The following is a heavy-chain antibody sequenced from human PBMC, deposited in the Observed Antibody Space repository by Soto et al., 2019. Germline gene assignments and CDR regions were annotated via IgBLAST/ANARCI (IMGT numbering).Heavy chain of an antibody. CDR1: GGSISSYY. CDR3: ARAKSGSYPFDY. J-gene: IGHJ4*02. Sequence: PSETLSLTCTVSGGSISSYYWSWIRQPPGKGLEWIGYIYYSGSTNYNPSLKSRVTISVDTSKNQFSLKLSSVTAADTAVYYCARAKSGSYPFDYWGQGTLVTVSS. V-gene: IGHV4-59*01. CDR2: IYYSGST. D-gene: IGHD1-26*01.